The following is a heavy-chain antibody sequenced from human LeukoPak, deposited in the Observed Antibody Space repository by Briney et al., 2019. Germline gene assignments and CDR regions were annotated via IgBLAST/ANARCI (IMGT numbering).Heavy chain of an antibody. V-gene: IGHV3-48*04. D-gene: IGHD3-3*01. CDR3: ARAHEIWSGYYGGGPGY. CDR1: GFTFSSYG. Sequence: GGSLRLSCAASGFTFSSYGMTWVRQAPGKGLEWVSYISSSSSTIYYADSVKGRFTISRDNAKNSLYLQMNSLRAEDTAVYYCARAHEIWSGYYGGGPGYWGQGTLVTVSS. CDR2: ISSSSSTI. J-gene: IGHJ4*02.